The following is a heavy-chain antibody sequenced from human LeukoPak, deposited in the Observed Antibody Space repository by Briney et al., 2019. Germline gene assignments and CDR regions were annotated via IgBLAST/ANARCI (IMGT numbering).Heavy chain of an antibody. J-gene: IGHJ6*02. CDR1: GYSFTSNW. V-gene: IGHV5-51*01. CDR2: IYPGDSGT. CDR3: ARIYYGSGSASHYGVDV. Sequence: GESLKISCKGSGYSFTSNWIGWVRQMPGKGLEWMGIIYPGDSGTRYSPSFQGQVTISADKSISTAYLQWSSLKASDTAMYYCARIYYGSGSASHYGVDVWGQGTPVTVSS. D-gene: IGHD3-10*01.